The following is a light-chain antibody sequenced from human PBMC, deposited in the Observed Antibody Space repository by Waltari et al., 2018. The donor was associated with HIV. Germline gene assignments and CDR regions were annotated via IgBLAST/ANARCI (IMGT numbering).Light chain of an antibody. CDR1: SRDVGGYNY. CDR2: DIN. V-gene: IGLV2-11*01. Sequence: QSALTQPRSVSGSPGPSVTISCTGTSRDVGGYNYVSWYQLRPGTAPKLIIYDINKRPAGGPDLFSGSGSGSTASLTSSGLQADDEADYYCCSYAGSFTLIFGGGTRLTVL. J-gene: IGLJ2*01. CDR3: CSYAGSFTLI.